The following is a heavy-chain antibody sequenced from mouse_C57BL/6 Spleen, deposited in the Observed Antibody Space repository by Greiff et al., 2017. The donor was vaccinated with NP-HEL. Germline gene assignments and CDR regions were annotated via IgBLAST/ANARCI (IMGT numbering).Heavy chain of an antibody. Sequence: VQLQQPGAELVKPGASVKLSCKASGYTFTSYWMHWVKQRPGQGLEWIGMIHPNSGSTNYNEKFKSKATLTVDKSSSTAYMQLSSLTSEDSAVYYCAGYSNYVGNFDYWGQGTTLTVSS. CDR1: GYTFTSYW. J-gene: IGHJ2*01. CDR2: IHPNSGST. CDR3: AGYSNYVGNFDY. D-gene: IGHD2-5*01. V-gene: IGHV1-64*01.